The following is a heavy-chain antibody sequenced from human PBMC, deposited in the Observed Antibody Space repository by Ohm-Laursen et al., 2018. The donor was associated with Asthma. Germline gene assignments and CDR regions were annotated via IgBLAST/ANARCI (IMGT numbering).Heavy chain of an antibody. Sequence: SLRLSCAASGFTFSTYSINWVRQAPGKGLEWVSSISSSGNYIYYADSVKGRFTISRDNAKNSLYLQMNSLRAEDTAVYYCARGDTTRLIPISDSWGQGTLVTVSS. D-gene: IGHD1-1*01. CDR1: GFTFSTYS. CDR3: ARGDTTRLIPISDS. J-gene: IGHJ5*01. CDR2: ISSSGNYI. V-gene: IGHV3-21*01.